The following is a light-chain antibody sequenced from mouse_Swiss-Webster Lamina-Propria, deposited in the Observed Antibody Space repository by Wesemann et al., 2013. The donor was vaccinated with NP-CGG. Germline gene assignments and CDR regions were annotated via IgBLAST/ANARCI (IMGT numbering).Light chain of an antibody. CDR2: LAS. J-gene: IGKJ5*01. Sequence: DIVLTQSPASLAVSLGQRATISCRASKSVSTSGYSYMHWYQQKPGQPPKLLIYLASNLESGIPARFSGSGSRTDFTLTINPVEADDVATYYCQQSNEDPLTFGAGTKLELK. CDR1: KSVSTSGYSY. CDR3: QQSNEDPLT. V-gene: IGKV3-12*01.